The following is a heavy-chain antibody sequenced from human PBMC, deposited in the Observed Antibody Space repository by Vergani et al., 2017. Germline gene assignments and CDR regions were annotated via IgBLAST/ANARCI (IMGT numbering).Heavy chain of an antibody. V-gene: IGHV3-48*04. CDR1: GFTFSSYS. D-gene: IGHD2-15*01. CDR3: ARERGYCSGGSCSAYYYYYMDV. J-gene: IGHJ6*03. Sequence: VQLVESGGGVVQPGRSLRLSCAASGFTFSSYSMNWVRQAPGKGLEWVSYISSSSSTIYYADSVKGRFTISRDNAKNSLYLQMNSLRAEDTAVYYCARERGYCSGGSCSAYYYYYMDVWGKGTTVTVSS. CDR2: ISSSSSTI.